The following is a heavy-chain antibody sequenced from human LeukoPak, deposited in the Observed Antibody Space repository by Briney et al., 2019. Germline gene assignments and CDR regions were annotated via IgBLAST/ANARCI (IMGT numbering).Heavy chain of an antibody. CDR2: ISGSGGST. CDR1: GFTVSSNY. D-gene: IGHD3-22*01. J-gene: IGHJ4*02. V-gene: IGHV3-23*01. CDR3: AKDPPEYYDSH. Sequence: PGGSLRLSGAASGFTVSSNYMSWVRQAPGKGLEWVSAISGSGGSTYYADSVKGRFTISRDNSKNTLYPQMNSLRAEDTAVYYCAKDPPEYYDSHWGQGTLVTVSS.